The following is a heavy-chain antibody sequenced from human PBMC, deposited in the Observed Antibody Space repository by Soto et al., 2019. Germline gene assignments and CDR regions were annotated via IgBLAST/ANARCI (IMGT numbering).Heavy chain of an antibody. CDR2: INSDGSST. V-gene: IGHV3-74*01. Sequence: GGSLRLSCAASGFTFSSYWMHWVRQAPGKGLVWVSRINSDGSSTSYADSVKGRFTISRDNAKNTLYLQMNSLRAEDTAVYYCARGGVTDIVVVVAAPGVDYWGQGTLVTVSS. CDR1: GFTFSSYW. D-gene: IGHD2-15*01. CDR3: ARGGVTDIVVVVAAPGVDY. J-gene: IGHJ4*02.